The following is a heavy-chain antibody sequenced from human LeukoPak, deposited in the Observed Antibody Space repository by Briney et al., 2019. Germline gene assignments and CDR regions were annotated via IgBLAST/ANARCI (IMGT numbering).Heavy chain of an antibody. Sequence: SETLSLTCAVYGGSFSSYYWSWIRQPPGKGLEWIGYIYTSGSTNYNPSLKSRVTISVDTSKNQFSLKLSSVTAADTAVYYCARQTTDAFDIWGQGTMVTVSS. D-gene: IGHD1-14*01. CDR3: ARQTTDAFDI. CDR1: GGSFSSYY. J-gene: IGHJ3*02. V-gene: IGHV4-4*09. CDR2: IYTSGST.